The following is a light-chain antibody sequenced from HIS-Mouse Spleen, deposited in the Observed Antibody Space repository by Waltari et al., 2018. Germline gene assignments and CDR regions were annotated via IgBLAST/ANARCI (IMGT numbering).Light chain of an antibody. V-gene: IGLV2-8*01. CDR1: SSDVGGYNY. CDR3: SSYAGSNNLV. CDR2: EVS. Sequence: QSALTQPPSASGSPGQSVTISCTGTSSDVGGYNYVYWYQQHPGKAPKPMIYEVSKRPSGVPDRFSGSKSGNTASLTVSGLQAEDEADYYCSSYAGSNNLVFGGGTKLTVL. J-gene: IGLJ2*01.